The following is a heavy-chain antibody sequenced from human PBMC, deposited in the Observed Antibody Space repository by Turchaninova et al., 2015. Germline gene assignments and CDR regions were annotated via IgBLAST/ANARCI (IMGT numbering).Heavy chain of an antibody. V-gene: IGHV3-21*06. J-gene: IGHJ4*02. Sequence: EVQLVESGGGLVKPGGSLRLSCAASGFIFSSYSMNWVSQAPGTGLEWVSSITSSSSYIYYADSVTGRFTXSXANAKNSLXXQMXXXRAEDTAVXXCARDTETGTRTFXXWGQGXLVTVSS. CDR2: ITSSSSYI. D-gene: IGHD3-10*01. CDR3: ARDTETGTRTFXX. CDR1: GFIFSSYS.